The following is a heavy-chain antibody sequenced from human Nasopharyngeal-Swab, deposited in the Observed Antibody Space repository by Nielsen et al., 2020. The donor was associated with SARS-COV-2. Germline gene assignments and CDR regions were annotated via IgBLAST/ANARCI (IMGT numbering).Heavy chain of an antibody. CDR3: ARGLSGVVPAPILGLGPYYYFYYMDV. V-gene: IGHV4-34*01. J-gene: IGHJ6*03. D-gene: IGHD2-2*01. CDR2: INHRGST. CDR1: GGSFSANY. Sequence: SQTLSLTCAVSGGSFSANYWGWIRQPPGKGLEWIGEINHRGSTNYNTPLKSRVTISVGTSKSQFSLKLTSVTAADTSVYYCARGLSGVVPAPILGLGPYYYFYYMDVWGKGTTVTVSS.